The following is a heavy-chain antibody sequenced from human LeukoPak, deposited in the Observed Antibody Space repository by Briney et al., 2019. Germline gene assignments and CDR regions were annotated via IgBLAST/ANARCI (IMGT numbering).Heavy chain of an antibody. J-gene: IGHJ4*02. V-gene: IGHV3-33*01. Sequence: PGGSLRLSCAASGFTFSSYGMHWVRQAPGKGLEWVAVIWYGGSNKYYADSVKGRFTISRDNSKNTLYLQMNSLRAEDTAVYYCARTTHSGSYYNYFDYWGQGTLVTVS. D-gene: IGHD3-10*01. CDR3: ARTTHSGSYYNYFDY. CDR2: IWYGGSNK. CDR1: GFTFSSYG.